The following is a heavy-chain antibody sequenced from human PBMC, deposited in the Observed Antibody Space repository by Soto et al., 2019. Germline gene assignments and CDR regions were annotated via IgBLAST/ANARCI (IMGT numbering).Heavy chain of an antibody. J-gene: IGHJ5*02. CDR3: ARDGIAVAGGNWFDL. Sequence: ASVKVSCKASGYTFTNYEINWVRQATGQGLEWMGWMDPDSGNTGYAQQFQGRVTVTRNTSISTAYMELSSLRSDDTAVYYCARDGIAVAGGNWFDLWGQGTLVTVSS. CDR1: GYTFTNYE. D-gene: IGHD6-19*01. CDR2: MDPDSGNT. V-gene: IGHV1-8*01.